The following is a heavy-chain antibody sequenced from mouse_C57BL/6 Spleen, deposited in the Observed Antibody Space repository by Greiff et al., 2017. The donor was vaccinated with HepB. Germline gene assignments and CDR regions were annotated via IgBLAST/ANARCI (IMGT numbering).Heavy chain of an antibody. CDR2: IDPSDSYT. CDR1: GYTFTSYW. D-gene: IGHD3-2*02. V-gene: IGHV1-50*01. J-gene: IGHJ2*01. Sequence: VQLQQPGAELVKPGASVKLSCKASGYTFTSYWMQWVKQRPGQGLEWIGEIDPSDSYTNYNQKFKGKATLTVDTSSSTAYMQLSSLTSEDSAVYYCARQLRLLYYCDYWGQGTTLTVSS. CDR3: ARQLRLLYYCDY.